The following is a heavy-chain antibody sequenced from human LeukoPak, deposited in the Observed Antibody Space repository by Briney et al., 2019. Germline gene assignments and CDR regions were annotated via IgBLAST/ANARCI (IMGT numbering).Heavy chain of an antibody. V-gene: IGHV3-23*01. D-gene: IGHD3-10*01. CDR3: AKDPSDLGGSGSNNYFDC. J-gene: IGHJ4*02. CDR2: ITGGAENT. CDR1: GFTFSGHA. Sequence: PGGSLRLSCAASGFTFSGHAMSWVRQAAGKGLNWLSTITGGAENTYYADSVKGRFTISRDNSKNTVYLQMDSLRVEDTAVYYCAKDPSDLGGSGSNNYFDCWSQGTLVTVSS.